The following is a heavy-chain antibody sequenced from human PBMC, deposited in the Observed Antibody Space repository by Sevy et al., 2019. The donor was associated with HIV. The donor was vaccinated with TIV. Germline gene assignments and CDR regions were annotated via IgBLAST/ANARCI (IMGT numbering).Heavy chain of an antibody. CDR1: GFTFSNYW. CDR3: ARGGYSSGWDHFDY. D-gene: IGHD6-19*01. V-gene: IGHV3-7*01. J-gene: IGHJ4*02. CDR2: IKQDGSEK. Sequence: GGSLRLSCAASGFTFSNYWMSWVRQAPGKGLEWVANIKQDGSEKFYVDSEKGRFTISRDNAKNSLYLQMNSLRVEDTAVYYCARGGYSSGWDHFDYWGQGTLVTVSS.